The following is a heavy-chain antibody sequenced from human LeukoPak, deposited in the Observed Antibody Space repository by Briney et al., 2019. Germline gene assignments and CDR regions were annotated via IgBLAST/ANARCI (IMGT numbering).Heavy chain of an antibody. D-gene: IGHD3-22*01. J-gene: IGHJ6*03. V-gene: IGHV3-23*01. Sequence: PGGSPRLSCAASDFSFITYAMSWVRQAPGKGLEWVSTISGGGDATYYADSVKGRFTISRDNARNSLYLQMNSLRGEDAAVYYCASLAGRYYDRSRGYYFYYYMDVWGKGTTVTISS. CDR2: ISGGGDAT. CDR1: DFSFITYA. CDR3: ASLAGRYYDRSRGYYFYYYMDV.